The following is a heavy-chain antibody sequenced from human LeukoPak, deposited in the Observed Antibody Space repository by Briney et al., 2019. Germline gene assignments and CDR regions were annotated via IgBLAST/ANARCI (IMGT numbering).Heavy chain of an antibody. CDR2: ISSSSNYI. J-gene: IGHJ6*04. Sequence: GGSLRLSCAASGFTFSSYSMNWVRQAPGKGLEWVSSISSSSNYIYYADSVKGRFTISRDNTKNSLYLQMNSLRAEDTAVYYCSGYYGMDVWGKGTTVTVSS. CDR1: GFTFSSYS. CDR3: SGYYGMDV. V-gene: IGHV3-21*01.